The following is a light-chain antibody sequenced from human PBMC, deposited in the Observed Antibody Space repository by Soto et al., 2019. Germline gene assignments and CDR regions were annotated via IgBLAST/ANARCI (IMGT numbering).Light chain of an antibody. CDR2: DNN. V-gene: IGLV1-51*01. CDR3: GAWDDRLTVYV. J-gene: IGLJ1*01. CDR1: SSNVGHNS. Sequence: QSVLTQPPSVSAAPGQEVTISCSGSSSNVGHNSVSWYQHLPGTAPKLLIYDNNKRPSGIPARFSGSKSGTSATLGITGLQTGDEDDYYCGAWDDRLTVYVFGSGTKVTVL.